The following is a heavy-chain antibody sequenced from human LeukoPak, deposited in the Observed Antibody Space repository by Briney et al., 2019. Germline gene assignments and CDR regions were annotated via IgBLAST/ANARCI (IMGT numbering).Heavy chain of an antibody. V-gene: IGHV4-30-2*01. D-gene: IGHD3-9*01. CDR3: ARGADILSPHFDY. CDR2: IYHSGST. Sequence: PSETLSLTCAVSGGSLSSGGYSWSWIRQPPGKGLEWIGYIYHSGSTYYNPSLKSRVSISVDRSKNQFSLKLSSVTAADTAVYYCARGADILSPHFDYWGQGTLVTVSS. CDR1: GGSLSSGGYS. J-gene: IGHJ4*02.